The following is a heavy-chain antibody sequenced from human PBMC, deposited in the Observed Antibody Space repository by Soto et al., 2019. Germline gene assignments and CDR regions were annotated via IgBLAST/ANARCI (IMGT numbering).Heavy chain of an antibody. Sequence: EVQLLESGGGLVQPGGSLRLSCAASGFTFSSFTMSWVRQAPGKGLEWVSGTSSTGGTSSYADSVKGRFTISRDNTKNTLYLQRSSLRAEDTAVYYCAKDRVGGTYPYYFDYWGQGSVVTVSS. CDR2: TSSTGGTS. CDR1: GFTFSSFT. CDR3: AKDRVGGTYPYYFDY. J-gene: IGHJ4*02. D-gene: IGHD1-26*01. V-gene: IGHV3-23*01.